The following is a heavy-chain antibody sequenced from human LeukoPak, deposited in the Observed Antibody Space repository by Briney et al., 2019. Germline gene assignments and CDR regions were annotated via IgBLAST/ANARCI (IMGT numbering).Heavy chain of an antibody. V-gene: IGHV3-30-3*01. CDR3: ARDGSGWYPSDPNFDY. D-gene: IGHD6-19*01. Sequence: GGSLRLSCAASGFTFNSYVMNWVRQAPGKGLEWVAVISYDGSNKYYADSVKGRFTISRDNSKNTLYLQMNSLRAEDTAVYYCARDGSGWYPSDPNFDYWGQGTLVTVSS. J-gene: IGHJ4*02. CDR1: GFTFNSYV. CDR2: ISYDGSNK.